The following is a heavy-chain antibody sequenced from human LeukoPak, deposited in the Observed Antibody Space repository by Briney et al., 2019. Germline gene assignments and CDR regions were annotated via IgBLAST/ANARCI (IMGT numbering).Heavy chain of an antibody. CDR1: GFTFSSYA. D-gene: IGHD3-16*02. CDR3: ARDRASGYDYVWGSYRYKGPSYYFDY. CDR2: ISYDGSNK. Sequence: PGRSLRLSCAASGFTFSSYAMHWVRQAPGKGLEWVAVISYDGSNKYYADSVKGRFTISRDNSKNTLYLQMNSLRAEDTAVYYCARDRASGYDYVWGSYRYKGPSYYFDYWGQGTLVTVSS. V-gene: IGHV3-30-3*01. J-gene: IGHJ4*02.